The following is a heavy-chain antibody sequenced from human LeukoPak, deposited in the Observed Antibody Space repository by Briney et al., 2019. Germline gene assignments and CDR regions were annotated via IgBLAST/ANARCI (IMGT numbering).Heavy chain of an antibody. CDR1: GFTFSSYW. Sequence: GGSLRLSCAASGFTFSSYWMSWVRQAPGKGLEWVSGITGSGGSTYYADSVKGRFTISRDNSKNTLYLQMNSLRAEDTAIYYCARDERLLSFLKWGQGTLVTVSS. CDR3: ARDERLLSFLK. D-gene: IGHD3-3*01. V-gene: IGHV3-23*01. CDR2: ITGSGGST. J-gene: IGHJ4*02.